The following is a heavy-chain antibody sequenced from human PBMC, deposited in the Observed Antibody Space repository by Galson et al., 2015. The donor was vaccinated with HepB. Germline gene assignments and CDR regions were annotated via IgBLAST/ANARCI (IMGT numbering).Heavy chain of an antibody. CDR1: GFHFSSYG. CDR3: ARDAGQGTGWIDH. D-gene: IGHD1-1*01. Sequence: SLRLSCAASGFHFSSYGMHWVRQAPGKGLEWVAVLWHDGGDKYYADSVRGRFTISRDNSKDTVYLQMSSLTAEDTAVYYCARDAGQGTGWIDHWGQGALVVVSS. J-gene: IGHJ5*02. CDR2: LWHDGGDK. V-gene: IGHV3-33*01.